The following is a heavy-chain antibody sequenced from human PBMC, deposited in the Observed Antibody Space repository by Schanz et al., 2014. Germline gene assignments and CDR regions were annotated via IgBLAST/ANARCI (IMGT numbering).Heavy chain of an antibody. V-gene: IGHV3-48*04. J-gene: IGHJ4*02. CDR1: GFTFSSNS. Sequence: EVQLLESGGGLVEPGGSLRLSCEASGFTFSSNSMNWVRQAPGKGLEWISYIGSSSSRIDHADSVKGRFTISRDNAKSSLYLQMNSLRVEDTAVYYCAASSGWHPSTDYWGQGTLXTVSS. D-gene: IGHD6-19*01. CDR2: IGSSSSRI. CDR3: AASSGWHPSTDY.